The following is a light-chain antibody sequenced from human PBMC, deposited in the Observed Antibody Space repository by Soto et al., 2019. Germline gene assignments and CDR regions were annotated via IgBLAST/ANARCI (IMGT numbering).Light chain of an antibody. CDR1: QSVSNF. J-gene: IGKJ1*01. CDR2: DAS. Sequence: EIVLTQSPATLSLSPGERATLSCRASQSVSNFLAWYQQKPGQAPRRLISDASNRATGIPGRFSGSGSGTXXXLXXSXLEPEDFAVXXXXQRSNWPWTFGQGTKVEIK. CDR3: XQRSNWPWT. V-gene: IGKV3-11*01.